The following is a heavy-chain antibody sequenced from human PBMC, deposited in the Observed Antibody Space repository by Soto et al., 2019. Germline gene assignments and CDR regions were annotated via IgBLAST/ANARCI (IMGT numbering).Heavy chain of an antibody. V-gene: IGHV4-59*08. D-gene: IGHD3-3*01. CDR3: ARVPYSRFEVGSGYHTIYGMDV. J-gene: IGHJ6*02. Sequence: SETLSLTCTVSGGSISSYYWSWIRQPPGKGLEWIGYIYYSGSTNYNPSLKSRVTISVDMSKNQFSLKLSSVTAADTAVYYCARVPYSRFEVGSGYHTIYGMDVWGQGTTVTVAS. CDR1: GGSISSYY. CDR2: IYYSGST.